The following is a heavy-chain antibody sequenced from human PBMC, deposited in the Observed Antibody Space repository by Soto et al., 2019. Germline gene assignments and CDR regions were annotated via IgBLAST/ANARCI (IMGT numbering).Heavy chain of an antibody. CDR2: INPNSGGT. J-gene: IGHJ5*02. CDR3: ATSSSGLNWFDP. CDR1: GYTFTVYY. D-gene: IGHD6-6*01. Sequence: ASVKVSCKASGYTFTVYYMHWVLQAPGQGLEWMGWINPNSGGTNYAQKFQGWVTMTRDTSISTAYMELSRLRSDDTAVYYCATSSSGLNWFDPWGQGTLVTVSS. V-gene: IGHV1-2*04.